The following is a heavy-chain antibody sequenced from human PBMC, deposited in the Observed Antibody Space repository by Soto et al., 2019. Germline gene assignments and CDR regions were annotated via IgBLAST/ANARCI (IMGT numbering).Heavy chain of an antibody. CDR3: ARVFSGDFWGGYYLGPGGFDP. D-gene: IGHD3-3*01. J-gene: IGHJ5*02. Sequence: EVQLLESGGGLVQPGGSLRLSCAAPGFTFSSYAMSWVRQAPGKGLEWVSAISGSGGSTYYADSVKGRFTISRDNSKNTLYLQMNSLRAQVTAVYYGARVFSGDFWGGYYLGPGGFDPWGQGTLVTVSS. CDR1: GFTFSSYA. V-gene: IGHV3-23*01. CDR2: ISGSGGST.